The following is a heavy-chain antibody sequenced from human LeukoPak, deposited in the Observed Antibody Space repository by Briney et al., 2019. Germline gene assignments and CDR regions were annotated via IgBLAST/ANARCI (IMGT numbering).Heavy chain of an antibody. Sequence: ASVKVSCKASGYTFTSYGISWVRQAPGQGLEWMGWISAYNGNTNYAQKLQGRVTMTTDTSTSTAYMELRSLRSDDTAVYYCARGPEGYYYYYYMDVRGKGTTVTVSS. CDR1: GYTFTSYG. J-gene: IGHJ6*03. CDR2: ISAYNGNT. CDR3: ARGPEGYYYYYYMDV. V-gene: IGHV1-18*01.